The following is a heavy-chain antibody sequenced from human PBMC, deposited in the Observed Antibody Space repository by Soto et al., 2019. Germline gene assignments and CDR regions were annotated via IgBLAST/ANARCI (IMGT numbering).Heavy chain of an antibody. CDR2: ISSGSSTI. J-gene: IGHJ4*02. D-gene: IGHD6-19*01. CDR1: VFTFSSSS. CDR3: ARVYGIPVAGTLDF. Sequence: EVQLVESGGGLVQPGGSLRLSCAASVFTFSSSSMNWVRQAPGKGLEWVSYISSGSSTIYYADSVKGRFTISRDNAKNSLYLQMNSLRAEDTAVYYCARVYGIPVAGTLDFWGQGTLVTVSS. V-gene: IGHV3-48*01.